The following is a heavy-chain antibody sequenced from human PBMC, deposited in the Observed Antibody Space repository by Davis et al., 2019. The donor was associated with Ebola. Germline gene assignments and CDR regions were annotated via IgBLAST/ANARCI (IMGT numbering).Heavy chain of an antibody. Sequence: GESLKISCAASGFTFSSYSMNWVRQAPGKGLEWVSSISSSSSYIYYADSVKGRFTISRDNAKNSLYLQMNSLRAEDTAVYYCARGGDSSSYGGNWFDPWGQGTLVTVSS. D-gene: IGHD6-6*01. V-gene: IGHV3-21*01. CDR3: ARGGDSSSYGGNWFDP. CDR2: ISSSSSYI. J-gene: IGHJ5*02. CDR1: GFTFSSYS.